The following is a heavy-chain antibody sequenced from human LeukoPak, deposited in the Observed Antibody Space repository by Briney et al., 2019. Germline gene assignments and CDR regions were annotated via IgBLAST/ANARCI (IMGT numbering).Heavy chain of an antibody. CDR2: IIPIFGTA. CDR1: GGSFSSEA. D-gene: IGHD3-22*01. V-gene: IGHV1-69*05. Sequence: ASVKVSCKAFGGSFSSEAISWVRQAPGQGLEWMGGIIPIFGTANYAQKFQGRVTITTDESTNTAYMEVSSLRSEDTAVYYCARGGYDSSGLHAFDIWGQGTMVTVSS. J-gene: IGHJ3*02. CDR3: ARGGYDSSGLHAFDI.